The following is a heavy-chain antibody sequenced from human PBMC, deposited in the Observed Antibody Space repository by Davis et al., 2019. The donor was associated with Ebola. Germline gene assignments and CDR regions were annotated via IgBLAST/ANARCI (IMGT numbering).Heavy chain of an antibody. V-gene: IGHV3-15*01. J-gene: IGHJ4*02. CDR1: GFTFSNAW. Sequence: GESLKISCAASGFTFSNAWMSWVRQAPGKGLEWVGRIKSKTDGGTTDYAAPVKGRFTISRDDSKNTAYLQMNSLKTEDTAVYYCTYSSSSRGDYWGQGTLVTVSS. D-gene: IGHD6-6*01. CDR3: TYSSSSRGDY. CDR2: IKSKTDGGTT.